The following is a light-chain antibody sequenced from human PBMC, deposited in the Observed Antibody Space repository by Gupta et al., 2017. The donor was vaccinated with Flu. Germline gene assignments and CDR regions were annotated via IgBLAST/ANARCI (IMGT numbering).Light chain of an antibody. CDR1: SSDVGGYNS. Sequence: QSALTQPASVSGSPGQSITVSCTGTSSDVGGYNSVSWYQQHPGKVPKLGSYDVSNRPSGVSNRFSGSKSGTTASLTIAGLQAEDEANYYCSSYTSSSTLVFGGGTMVTVL. J-gene: IGLJ2*01. V-gene: IGLV2-14*03. CDR2: DVS. CDR3: SSYTSSSTLV.